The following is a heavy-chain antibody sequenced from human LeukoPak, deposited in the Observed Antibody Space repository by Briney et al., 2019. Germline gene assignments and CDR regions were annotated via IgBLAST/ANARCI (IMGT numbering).Heavy chain of an antibody. CDR2: INPKSGGT. Sequence: ASVKVSCKPSGYIFSDCYMDWVRQAPGQGLEWMGWINPKSGGTNYGQKFQGRVTMTRDTSISTAYMELTRLTSDDTAVYYCAREEMDSNSFDYWGQGTLVTVSS. J-gene: IGHJ4*02. CDR1: GYIFSDCY. CDR3: AREEMDSNSFDY. V-gene: IGHV1-2*02. D-gene: IGHD5-24*01.